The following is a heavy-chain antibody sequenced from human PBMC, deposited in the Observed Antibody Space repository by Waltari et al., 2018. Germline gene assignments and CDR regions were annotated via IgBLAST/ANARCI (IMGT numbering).Heavy chain of an antibody. CDR3: ARSFGGSGSYKFDT. CDR2: VHYTGKT. Sequence: RLQESGPGRMKPSVTLSLICTVSGASISISTHYWGWIRQTPGMRPEWIGSVHYTGKTDNNPSLESRVSVSVDTSKNLFSLELTSVTAADTATYFCARSFGGSGSYKFDTWGRGILVSVSS. V-gene: IGHV4-39*02. CDR1: GASISISTHY. J-gene: IGHJ4*02. D-gene: IGHD3-10*01.